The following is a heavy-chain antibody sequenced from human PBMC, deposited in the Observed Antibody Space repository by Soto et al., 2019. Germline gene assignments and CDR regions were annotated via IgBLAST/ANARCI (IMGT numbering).Heavy chain of an antibody. V-gene: IGHV3-23*01. J-gene: IGHJ4*02. Sequence: EVQLLESGGGLVQPGGSLRLSCAASGFTFSSYAMSWVRQAPGKGLEWVSAISGSGGSTYYADSVKGRFTISRDNSKNTLDLQMNSLRAEDTAVYYCAPDMVRGVIAGIIDKWGQGTLVTVSS. CDR1: GFTFSSYA. CDR3: APDMVRGVIAGIIDK. CDR2: ISGSGGST. D-gene: IGHD3-10*01.